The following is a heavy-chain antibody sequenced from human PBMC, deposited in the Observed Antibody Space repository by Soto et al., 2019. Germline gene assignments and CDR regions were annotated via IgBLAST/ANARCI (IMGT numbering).Heavy chain of an antibody. J-gene: IGHJ6*02. CDR2: IYYSGST. V-gene: IGHV4-59*08. D-gene: IGHD7-27*01. CDR3: ARLTDLGYYYYGMDV. CDR1: GGSISSYY. Sequence: PSETLSLTCTVSGGSISSYYWSWIRQPPGKGLEWIGYIYYSGSTNYNPSLKGRVTISVDTSKNQFSLKLSSVTAADTAVYYCARLTDLGYYYYGMDVWGQGTTVTVSS.